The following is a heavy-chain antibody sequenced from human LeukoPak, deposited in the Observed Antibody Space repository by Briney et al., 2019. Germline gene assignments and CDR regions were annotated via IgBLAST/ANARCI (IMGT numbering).Heavy chain of an antibody. CDR3: ARDTYSSGWYIDY. D-gene: IGHD6-19*01. CDR1: GFTFSSYS. J-gene: IGHJ4*02. Sequence: GVSLRLSCAASGFTFSSYSMNWVRQAPGKGLEWVSSISSSSGYIYYADSVKGRFTISRDNAKNSLYLQMNSLRAEDTAVYYCARDTYSSGWYIDYWGQGTLVTVSS. V-gene: IGHV3-21*01. CDR2: ISSSSGYI.